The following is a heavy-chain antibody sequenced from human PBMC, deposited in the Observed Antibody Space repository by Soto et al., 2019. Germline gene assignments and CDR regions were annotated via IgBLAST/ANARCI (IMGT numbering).Heavy chain of an antibody. CDR2: IYYSGST. J-gene: IGHJ6*02. CDR1: GGSISSYY. CDR3: XGSDTAMVYYGMDV. V-gene: IGHV4-59*01. D-gene: IGHD5-18*01. Sequence: PSETLSLTCTVSGGSISSYYWSWIRQPPGKGLEWIGYIYYSGSTNYNPSLKSRVTISVDTSKNQFSLKLSSVTAADTAVYYCXGSDTAMVYYGMDVWGQGTTVTVSS.